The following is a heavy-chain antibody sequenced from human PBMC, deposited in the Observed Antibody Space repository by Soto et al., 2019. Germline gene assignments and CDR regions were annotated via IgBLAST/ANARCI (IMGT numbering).Heavy chain of an antibody. Sequence: GGSLRLSCTASGFTFGDYAMSWVRQAPGKGLEWVGFIRSKAYGGTTEYAASVKGRFTISRDDSKSIAYLQMNSLKTEDTAVYYCTRQGSEDADYWGQGTLVTVSS. J-gene: IGHJ4*02. CDR3: TRQGSEDADY. CDR1: GFTFGDYA. D-gene: IGHD3-10*01. V-gene: IGHV3-49*04. CDR2: IRSKAYGGTT.